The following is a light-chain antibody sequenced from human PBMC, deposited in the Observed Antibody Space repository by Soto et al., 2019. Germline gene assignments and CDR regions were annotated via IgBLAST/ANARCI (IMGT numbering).Light chain of an antibody. Sequence: QSALTQPASVSGSPGQSITISCTGTSSDVGGYNYVSWYQQHPGKAPKLMIYDVSNRPSGVSNRFSGSKSGNTASLTISGLQAEDEADYYCGLYPSRSTREVFGTGPKITVL. J-gene: IGLJ1*01. CDR3: GLYPSRSTREV. V-gene: IGLV2-14*01. CDR2: DVS. CDR1: SSDVGGYNY.